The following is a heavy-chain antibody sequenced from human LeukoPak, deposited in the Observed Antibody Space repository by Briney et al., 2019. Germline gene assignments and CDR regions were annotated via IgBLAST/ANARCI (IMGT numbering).Heavy chain of an antibody. Sequence: PGGSLRLSCAASGFIVSTNYMSWVRQAPGKGLEWVSVIYSGGSTYYADSVKGRFTISRDNSKNTLYLQMNSLRAEDTAVYYCAKDGYYYDSSGHWDYWGQGTLVTVSS. J-gene: IGHJ4*02. CDR2: IYSGGST. CDR1: GFIVSTNY. CDR3: AKDGYYYDSSGHWDY. V-gene: IGHV3-53*05. D-gene: IGHD3-22*01.